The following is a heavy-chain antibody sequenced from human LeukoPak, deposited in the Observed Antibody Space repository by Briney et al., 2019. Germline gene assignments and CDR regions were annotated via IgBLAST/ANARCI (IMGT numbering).Heavy chain of an antibody. CDR2: IYYSGST. CDR3: ARAIWNWNYGWFDP. D-gene: IGHD1-7*01. Sequence: PSETLSLTCTVSGGSISSSSYYWGWIRQPPGKGLEWIGSIYYSGSTYYNPSLKSRVTISVDTSKNQFSLKLSSVTAADTAVYYCARAIWNWNYGWFDPWGQGTLVTVSS. J-gene: IGHJ5*02. V-gene: IGHV4-39*07. CDR1: GGSISSSSYY.